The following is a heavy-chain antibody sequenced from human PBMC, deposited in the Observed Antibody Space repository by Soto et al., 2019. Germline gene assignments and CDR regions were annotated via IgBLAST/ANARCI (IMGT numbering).Heavy chain of an antibody. J-gene: IGHJ6*02. CDR1: GGSFSGYY. CDR3: ARGPKAPGIAAAGTEDYYYYGMDV. CDR2: INHSGST. Sequence: PSETLSLTCAVYGGSFSGYYWSWIRQPPGKGLEWIGEINHSGSTNYNPSLKSRVTISVDTSKNQFSLKLSSVTAADTAVYYCARGPKAPGIAAAGTEDYYYYGMDVWGQGTTVTVSS. V-gene: IGHV4-34*01. D-gene: IGHD6-13*01.